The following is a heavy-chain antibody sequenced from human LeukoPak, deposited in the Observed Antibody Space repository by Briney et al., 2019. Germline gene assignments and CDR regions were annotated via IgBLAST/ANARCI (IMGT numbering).Heavy chain of an antibody. CDR3: ARDSGYSGYVGGPFDY. V-gene: IGHV4-34*01. Sequence: SETLSLTCAVYGGSFSGYYWGWIRQPPGKGLEWIGEINHSGSTNYNPSLKSRVTMSVATSKNQFSLRLSSVTAADTAMYYCARDSGYSGYVGGPFDYWGQGTLVTVSS. CDR2: INHSGST. CDR1: GGSFSGYY. D-gene: IGHD5-12*01. J-gene: IGHJ4*02.